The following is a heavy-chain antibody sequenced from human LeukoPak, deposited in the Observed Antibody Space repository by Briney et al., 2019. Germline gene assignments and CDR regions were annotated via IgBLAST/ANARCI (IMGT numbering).Heavy chain of an antibody. J-gene: IGHJ4*02. Sequence: GESLKISCKGSGYRFPSYWIGWVRQMPGKGLEWMGIIYPGDSDTRYSPSFQGQVTISADKSISTAYVQLSSLKASDTAMYYCVRQGGSYRSHFDSWGQGTLVTVSS. D-gene: IGHD1-26*01. CDR1: GYRFPSYW. V-gene: IGHV5-51*01. CDR2: IYPGDSDT. CDR3: VRQGGSYRSHFDS.